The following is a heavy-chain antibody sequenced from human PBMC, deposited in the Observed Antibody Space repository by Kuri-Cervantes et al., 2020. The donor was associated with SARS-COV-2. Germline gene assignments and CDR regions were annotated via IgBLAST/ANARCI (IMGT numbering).Heavy chain of an antibody. CDR2: IYYSGST. D-gene: IGHD6-19*01. J-gene: IGHJ4*02. V-gene: IGHV4-39*01. CDR1: GGSISSSSYY. Sequence: SETLSLTCTVSGGSISSSSYYWGWIRQPPGRGLEWIGSIYYSGSTYYNPSLKSRVTISVDTSKNQFSLKLSSVTAADTAVYYRARLGGSGWPRYFDYWGQGTLVTVSS. CDR3: ARLGGSGWPRYFDY.